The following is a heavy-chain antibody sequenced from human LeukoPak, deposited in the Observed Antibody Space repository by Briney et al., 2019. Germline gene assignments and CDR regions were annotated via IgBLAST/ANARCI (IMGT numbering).Heavy chain of an antibody. CDR3: ARPRTSSGYYGGEFDY. CDR2: INHSGST. Sequence: SETLSLTCAVYGGSSSGYYWSWIRQPPGKGLEWIGEINHSGSTNYNPSLKSRVTISVDTSKNQFSLKLSSVTAADTAVYYCARPRTSSGYYGGEFDYWGQGTLVTVSS. J-gene: IGHJ4*02. D-gene: IGHD3-22*01. V-gene: IGHV4-34*01. CDR1: GGSSSGYY.